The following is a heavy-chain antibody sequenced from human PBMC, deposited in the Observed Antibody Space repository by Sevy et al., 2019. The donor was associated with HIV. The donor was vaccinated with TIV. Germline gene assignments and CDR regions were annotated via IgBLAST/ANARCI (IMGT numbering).Heavy chain of an antibody. Sequence: GGSLRLSCAASGFTFSVYWMSWVRQAPGKGLEWVATMKEDGSDKDYVDSVKGRFTISRDNAKNSLYLQMNSLRAEDTAVYYCERGGGGGYSYSLDCWGQGTLVTVSS. CDR2: MKEDGSDK. J-gene: IGHJ4*02. CDR3: ERGGGGGYSYSLDC. CDR1: GFTFSVYW. V-gene: IGHV3-7*01. D-gene: IGHD5-18*01.